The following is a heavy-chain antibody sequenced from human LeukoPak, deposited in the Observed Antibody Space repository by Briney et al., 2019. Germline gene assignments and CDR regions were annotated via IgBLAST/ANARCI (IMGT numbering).Heavy chain of an antibody. V-gene: IGHV4-34*01. CDR3: ARGRPSVGTAMVQYYYYGMDV. CDR2: INHSGST. D-gene: IGHD5-18*01. Sequence: SETLSLTCAVYGGSFSGYYWSWIRQPPGKGLEWIGEINHSGSTNYNPSLKSRVTISVDTSKNQFSLKLSSVTAADTAVYYCARGRPSVGTAMVQYYYYGMDVWGQGTTVTVSS. J-gene: IGHJ6*02. CDR1: GGSFSGYY.